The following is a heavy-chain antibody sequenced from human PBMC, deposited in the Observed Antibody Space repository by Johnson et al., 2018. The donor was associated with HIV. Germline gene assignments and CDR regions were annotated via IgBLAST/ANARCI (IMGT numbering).Heavy chain of an antibody. CDR2: SNWNGAST. V-gene: IGHV3-20*04. CDR3: ARVRGGSYYLDGFDI. Sequence: VQLVESGGGLVQPGGSLRLSCAASGFTFSSYWMSWVRQAPGKGLEWVSGSNWNGASTGYADSVKGRFTISRDNAEDSLYLQMDSLRAEDTALYYCARVRGGSYYLDGFDIWGQGTMVTVSS. J-gene: IGHJ3*02. D-gene: IGHD1-26*01. CDR1: GFTFSSYW.